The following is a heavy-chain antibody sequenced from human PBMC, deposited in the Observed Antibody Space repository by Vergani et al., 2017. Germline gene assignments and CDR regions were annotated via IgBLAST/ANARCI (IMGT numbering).Heavy chain of an antibody. J-gene: IGHJ1*01. D-gene: IGHD5-24*01. CDR1: GFTFSSYA. Sequence: QVQLVESGGGVVQPGRSLRLSCAASGFTFSSYAMHWVRQAPGKGLEWVAVISYDGSNKYYADSVKGRFTISRDNSKNTLYLQMNSLRAEDTAVYYCARDRERWLQFGYFQHWGQGTLVTVSS. CDR2: ISYDGSNK. CDR3: ARDRERWLQFGYFQH. V-gene: IGHV3-30*01.